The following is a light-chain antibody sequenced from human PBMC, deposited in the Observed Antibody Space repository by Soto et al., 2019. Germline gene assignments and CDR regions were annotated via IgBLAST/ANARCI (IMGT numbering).Light chain of an antibody. J-gene: IGLJ1*01. CDR3: CSYAGSRYA. CDR1: TSDVGSYNL. Sequence: QSVLTQPASVSGSPGQSITISCTGTTSDVGSYNLVSWYQQHPGKAPKLMIYGVSKRPSGVSNRFSGSKSGNTASLTISGLQAEDEADYYCCSYAGSRYAFGTGTKVTVL. V-gene: IGLV2-23*02. CDR2: GVS.